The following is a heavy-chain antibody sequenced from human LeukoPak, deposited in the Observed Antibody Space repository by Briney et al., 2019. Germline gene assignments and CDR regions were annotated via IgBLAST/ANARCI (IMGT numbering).Heavy chain of an antibody. J-gene: IGHJ6*02. CDR2: ISSSGSTI. CDR1: GFTFSDYY. CDR3: ARDIVVVVAAKYYYYGMDV. Sequence: GGSLRLSCAASGFTFSDYYMSWIRQAPGKGLEWVSYISSSGSTIYYADSMKGRFTISRDNAKNSLYLQMNSLRAEDTAVYYCARDIVVVVAAKYYYYGMDVWGQGTTVTVSS. D-gene: IGHD2-15*01. V-gene: IGHV3-11*01.